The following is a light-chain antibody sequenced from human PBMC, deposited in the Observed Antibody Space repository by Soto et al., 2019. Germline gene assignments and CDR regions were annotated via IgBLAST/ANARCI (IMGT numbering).Light chain of an antibody. CDR3: QSYDSIVRGSV. CDR2: GNN. Sequence: QSVLPQPPSVSGAQGQRVTISCTWSSSNMGSNYDVHWYQLLPGTAPKLLIYGNNNRPSGVPDRFSGSKSGTSASLAITGLQADYEADYYCQSYDSIVRGSVFVGGTKLTVL. CDR1: SSNMGSNYD. J-gene: IGLJ3*02. V-gene: IGLV1-40*01.